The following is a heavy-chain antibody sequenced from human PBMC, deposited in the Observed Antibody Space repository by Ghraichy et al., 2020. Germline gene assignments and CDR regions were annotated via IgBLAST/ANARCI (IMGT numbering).Heavy chain of an antibody. Sequence: GGSLRLSCAASGFTFDDYAMHWVRQAPGKGLEWVSGISWNSGSIGYADSVKGRFTISRDNAKNSLYLQMNSLRAEDTALYYCAKDAYSSSSPWFDPWGQGTLVTVSS. CDR2: ISWNSGSI. CDR1: GFTFDDYA. J-gene: IGHJ5*02. CDR3: AKDAYSSSSPWFDP. V-gene: IGHV3-9*01. D-gene: IGHD6-6*01.